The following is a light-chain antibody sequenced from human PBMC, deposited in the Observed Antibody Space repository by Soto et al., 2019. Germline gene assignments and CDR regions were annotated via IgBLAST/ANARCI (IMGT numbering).Light chain of an antibody. J-gene: IGLJ1*01. Sequence: QSALTQPPSASGSPGQSVTISCTGASXDVGGYSYVPWYQQHPGKAPKLMIYEVSKRPSGVPDRFSASKSGNTASLTISGLQTEDEADYYCSSYAGNYVYVFGSGTKVTVL. CDR3: SSYAGNYVYV. CDR2: EVS. CDR1: SXDVGGYSY. V-gene: IGLV2-8*01.